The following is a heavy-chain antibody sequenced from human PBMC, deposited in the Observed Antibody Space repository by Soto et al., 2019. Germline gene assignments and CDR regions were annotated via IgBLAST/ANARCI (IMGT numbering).Heavy chain of an antibody. V-gene: IGHV1-46*01. J-gene: IGHJ4*02. CDR1: GYTFTSYY. Sequence: ASVKVSCKASGYTFTSYYMHWVRQAPGQGLEWMGIINPSGGSTSYAQEFQGRVTMTRDTSTSTVYMELSSLRSEDTAVYYCARPGEMATMEYWGQGTLVTVSS. CDR3: ARPGEMATMEY. D-gene: IGHD5-12*01. CDR2: INPSGGST.